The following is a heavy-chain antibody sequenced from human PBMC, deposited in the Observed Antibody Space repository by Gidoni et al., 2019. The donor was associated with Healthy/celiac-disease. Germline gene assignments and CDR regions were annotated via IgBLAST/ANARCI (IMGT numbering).Heavy chain of an antibody. Sequence: QVQLVESGGGVVQPGRSLRLSCAASGFTFSSFGMHWVRQAPGKGLAWVAVISYDGSNKFYADSVKGRFTVSRDNSKNTLYLQMNSLRPEDTAVYYCAKDFSSDSNYFDYWGQGTLVTVSS. V-gene: IGHV3-30*18. CDR1: GFTFSSFG. CDR2: ISYDGSNK. J-gene: IGHJ4*02. D-gene: IGHD2-21*02. CDR3: AKDFSSDSNYFDY.